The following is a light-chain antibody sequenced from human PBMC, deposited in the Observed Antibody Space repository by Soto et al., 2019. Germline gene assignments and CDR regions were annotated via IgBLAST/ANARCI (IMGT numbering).Light chain of an antibody. CDR1: SSDVGGYNY. CDR2: EVS. Sequence: QSARTQPASVSGSPGQSSTISCTGTSSDVGGYNYVSWYQQHPGKAPKLMIYEVSNRPSGVSNRFSGSKSGNTASLTISVLQAEDEADYYCSSYTSSSTRVFGGGTKLTVL. J-gene: IGLJ3*02. V-gene: IGLV2-14*01. CDR3: SSYTSSSTRV.